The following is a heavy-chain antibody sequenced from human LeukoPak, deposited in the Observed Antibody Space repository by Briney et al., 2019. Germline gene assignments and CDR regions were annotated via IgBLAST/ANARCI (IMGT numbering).Heavy chain of an antibody. D-gene: IGHD2-15*01. CDR2: INPSGGST. J-gene: IGHJ4*02. V-gene: IGHV1-46*01. Sequence: GASVKVSCKASGYTFTSYYMHWVRQAPGQGLEWMGIINPSGGSTSYAQKFQGRVTMTRDTSTSTVYMELSSLRSEDTAVYYCARDAGGVVVAAGGNFDYWGQGTLVTVSS. CDR1: GYTFTSYY. CDR3: ARDAGGVVVAAGGNFDY.